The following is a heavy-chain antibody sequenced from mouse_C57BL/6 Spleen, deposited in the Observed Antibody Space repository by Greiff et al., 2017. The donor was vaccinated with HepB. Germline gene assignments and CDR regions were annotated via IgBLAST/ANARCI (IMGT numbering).Heavy chain of an antibody. Sequence: QVQLQQSGAELVKPGASVKISCKASGYAFSSYWMNWVKQRPGKGLEWIGQIYPGDGDTNYNGKFKGKATLTADKSSSTAYMQLSSLTSKDSAVYFCARSDSNPVMDYWGQGTSVTVSS. CDR2: IYPGDGDT. D-gene: IGHD2-5*01. J-gene: IGHJ4*01. V-gene: IGHV1-80*01. CDR3: ARSDSNPVMDY. CDR1: GYAFSSYW.